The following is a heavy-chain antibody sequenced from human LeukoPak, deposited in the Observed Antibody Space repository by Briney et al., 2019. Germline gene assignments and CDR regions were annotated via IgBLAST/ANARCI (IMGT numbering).Heavy chain of an antibody. CDR2: IKQDGSEK. CDR3: ARDYPRGY. V-gene: IGHV3-7*01. D-gene: IGHD3-10*01. CDR1: GFSLSGYW. J-gene: IGHJ4*02. Sequence: GGSLRLSCAASGFSLSGYWMTWVRQAPGKGLEWVANIKQDGSEKYYVDSVKGRFTISRDNAKNSLYLQMNSLRAEDTAVYYCARDYPRGYWGQGTLVTVSS.